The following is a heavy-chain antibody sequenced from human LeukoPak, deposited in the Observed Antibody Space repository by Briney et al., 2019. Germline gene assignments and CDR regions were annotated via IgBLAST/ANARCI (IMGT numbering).Heavy chain of an antibody. Sequence: GGSLRLSCAASGFTFSSYSMNWVRQAPGKGLEWVSSISSSSSYIYYADSVKGRFTISRDNAKNPLYLQMNSLRAEDTAVYYCARGIAAAGTSDYWGQGTLVTVSS. CDR3: ARGIAAAGTSDY. J-gene: IGHJ4*02. CDR2: ISSSSSYI. D-gene: IGHD6-13*01. CDR1: GFTFSSYS. V-gene: IGHV3-21*01.